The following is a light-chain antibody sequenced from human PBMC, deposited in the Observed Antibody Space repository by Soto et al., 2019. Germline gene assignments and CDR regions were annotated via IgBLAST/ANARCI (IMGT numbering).Light chain of an antibody. CDR3: QQRFNWPSIT. CDR2: GIS. J-gene: IGKJ5*01. Sequence: EIVLTQSPGPLSFSPVERATLSCRASQSVSSRQLAWYQQKPGQPPRLLIYGISSRANGIPDRFSGSGSGTDFTLTISSLEPEDFAVYHCQQRFNWPSITFGQGTRLEIK. CDR1: QSVSSRQ. V-gene: IGKV3D-20*02.